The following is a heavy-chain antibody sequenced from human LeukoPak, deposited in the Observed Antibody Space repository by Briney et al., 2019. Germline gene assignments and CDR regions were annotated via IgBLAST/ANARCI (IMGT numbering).Heavy chain of an antibody. V-gene: IGHV1-58*02. CDR2: IVVGSYNT. Sequence: SVKVSCKASGFTFTNSPMQWVRQARGQRLEWIGWIVVGSYNTNYAQKFRERVTITRDMSTSTAYMELSSLRPDNTAVYYCAVGSGWYSPDYWGQGTLVTVSS. D-gene: IGHD6-19*01. J-gene: IGHJ4*02. CDR3: AVGSGWYSPDY. CDR1: GFTFTNSP.